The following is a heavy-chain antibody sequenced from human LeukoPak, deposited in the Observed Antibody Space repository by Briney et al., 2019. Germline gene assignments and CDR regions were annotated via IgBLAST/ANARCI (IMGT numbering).Heavy chain of an antibody. Sequence: GGSLRLSCAASGFTFSSYAMHWVRQAPGKGLEWVAVISYDGSNKYYADSVKGRFTISRDNSKNTLYLQMNSLRAEDTAVYYCARDWIIEGGGSWIFDYWGQGTLVTVPS. CDR1: GFTFSSYA. V-gene: IGHV3-30-3*01. J-gene: IGHJ4*02. D-gene: IGHD2-15*01. CDR2: ISYDGSNK. CDR3: ARDWIIEGGGSWIFDY.